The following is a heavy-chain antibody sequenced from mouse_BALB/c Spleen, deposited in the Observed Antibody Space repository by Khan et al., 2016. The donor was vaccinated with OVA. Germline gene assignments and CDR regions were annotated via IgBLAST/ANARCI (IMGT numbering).Heavy chain of an antibody. J-gene: IGHJ3*01. D-gene: IGHD2-10*02. V-gene: IGHV1-77*01. Sequence: VQLQQSGPELVKPGASVKMSCKASGYTFTDYVINWVKQRTGQGLEWIGEIYPGSGSTYYNEKFKGKATLTADKSSNTAYMHLSSLTSEDSAVYFCAKKYASWFAYWGQGTLVTVSA. CDR3: AKKYASWFAY. CDR2: IYPGSGST. CDR1: GYTFTDYV.